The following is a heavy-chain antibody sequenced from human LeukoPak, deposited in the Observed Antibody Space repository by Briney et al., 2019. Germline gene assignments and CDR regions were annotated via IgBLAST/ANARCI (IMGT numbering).Heavy chain of an antibody. J-gene: IGHJ5*02. D-gene: IGHD6-19*01. CDR1: GGSISSGSYY. Sequence: PSETLSLTCTVSGGSISSGSYYWSWIRQPAGKGLEWIGRIYTSGSTNYNPSLKSRVTISVDTSKNQFSLKLSSVTAADTAVYYCARAPYSSGAAWWFDPWGQGTLVTVSS. CDR3: ARAPYSSGAAWWFDP. V-gene: IGHV4-61*02. CDR2: IYTSGST.